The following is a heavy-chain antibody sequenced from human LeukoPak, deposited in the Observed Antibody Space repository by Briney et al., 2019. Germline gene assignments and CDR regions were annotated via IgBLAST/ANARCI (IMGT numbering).Heavy chain of an antibody. V-gene: IGHV1-8*01. D-gene: IGHD3-10*01. CDR1: GYTFTSYD. CDR3: ARGTMVRESAYYFDY. J-gene: IGHJ4*02. Sequence: GATVKVSCKASGYTFTSYDINWVRQATGQGLEWMGWMNPNSGNTGYAQKFQGRVTMTRNPSISTAYMELSSLRSEDTGVYYCARGTMVRESAYYFDYWGQGTLVTVSS. CDR2: MNPNSGNT.